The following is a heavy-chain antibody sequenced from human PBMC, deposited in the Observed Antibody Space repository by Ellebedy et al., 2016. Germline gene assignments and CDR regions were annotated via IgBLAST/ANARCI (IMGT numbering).Heavy chain of an antibody. CDR1: GFTFSNYW. CDR2: IKQDGSEK. J-gene: IGHJ5*02. D-gene: IGHD4-23*01. V-gene: IGHV3-7*01. CDR3: VRTYGGNSGAFGWFDP. Sequence: GGSLRLXXAASGFTFSNYWMTWVRQAPGKGLEWVATIKQDGSEKSYVDSVKGRFTISRDNAKDSLYLQMNSLRVEDTAVYYCVRTYGGNSGAFGWFDPWGQGALVTISS.